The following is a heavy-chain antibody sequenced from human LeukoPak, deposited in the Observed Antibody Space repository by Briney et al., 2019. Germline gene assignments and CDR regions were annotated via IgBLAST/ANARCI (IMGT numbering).Heavy chain of an antibody. D-gene: IGHD3-3*01. J-gene: IGHJ6*03. Sequence: ASVKVSCKASGGTFSSYAISWVRQAPGQGLEWMGEIIPIFGTANYAQKFQGRVTITTDESASTAYMELSSLRSEDTAVYYCARDKAYYDFWSGNYYYYYMDVWGKGTTVTVSS. CDR3: ARDKAYYDFWSGNYYYYYMDV. V-gene: IGHV1-69*05. CDR1: GGTFSSYA. CDR2: IIPIFGTA.